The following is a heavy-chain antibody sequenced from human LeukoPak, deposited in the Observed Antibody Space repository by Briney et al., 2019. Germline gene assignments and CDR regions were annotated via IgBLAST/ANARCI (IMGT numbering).Heavy chain of an antibody. Sequence: SGGSLRLSCAASGFTFSSYSMNWVRQASGKGLEWVSSISSSSSYIYYADSVKGRFTISRDNAKNSLYLQMNSLRAEDTAVYYCASTTVVTPAWFDPWGQGTLVTVSS. V-gene: IGHV3-21*01. CDR3: ASTTVVTPAWFDP. D-gene: IGHD4-23*01. J-gene: IGHJ5*02. CDR2: ISSSSSYI. CDR1: GFTFSSYS.